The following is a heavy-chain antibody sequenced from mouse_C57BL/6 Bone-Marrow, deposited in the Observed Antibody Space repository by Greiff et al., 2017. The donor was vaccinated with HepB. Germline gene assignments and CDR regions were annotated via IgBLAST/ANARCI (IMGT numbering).Heavy chain of an antibody. CDR1: GYTFTSYW. Sequence: QVQLKQPGAELVRPGSSVKLSCKASGYTFTSYWMHWVKQRPIQGLEWIGNIDPSDSETHYNQKFKDKATLTVDKSSSTAYMQLSSLTSEDSAVYYCAIPYYYGSSNWYFDVWGTGTTVTVSS. V-gene: IGHV1-52*01. D-gene: IGHD1-1*01. CDR3: AIPYYYGSSNWYFDV. CDR2: IDPSDSET. J-gene: IGHJ1*03.